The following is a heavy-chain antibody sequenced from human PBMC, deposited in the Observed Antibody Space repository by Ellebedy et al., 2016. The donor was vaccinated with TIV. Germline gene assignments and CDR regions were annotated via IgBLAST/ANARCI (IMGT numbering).Heavy chain of an antibody. CDR2: VNRSGST. Sequence: MPSETLSLTCAVYGGSFSGYYWIWIRQPPEKGLEWIGEVNRSGSTKYNPSLNSRVTISVDTSKNQFSLKLSAVTAADTAVYYGARVAYGSGEGSGFDPWGQGTLVTVSS. CDR3: ARVAYGSGEGSGFDP. V-gene: IGHV4-34*01. CDR1: GGSFSGYY. D-gene: IGHD3-10*01. J-gene: IGHJ5*02.